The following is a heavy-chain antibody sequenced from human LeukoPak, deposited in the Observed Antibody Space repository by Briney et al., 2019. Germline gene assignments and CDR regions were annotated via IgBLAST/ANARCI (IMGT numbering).Heavy chain of an antibody. D-gene: IGHD3-22*01. CDR2: IDWDDDK. Sequence: SGPTLVNPTQTLTLTCTFSGFSLSTSGMCVSWIRQPPGKALEWLARIDWDDDKYYSTSLKTRLTISEDTSKNQVVLTMTNMDPVDTATYYCARTEWYYYDSSGYYYDYWGQGTLVTVSS. CDR3: ARTEWYYYDSSGYYYDY. CDR1: GFSLSTSGMC. V-gene: IGHV2-70*11. J-gene: IGHJ4*02.